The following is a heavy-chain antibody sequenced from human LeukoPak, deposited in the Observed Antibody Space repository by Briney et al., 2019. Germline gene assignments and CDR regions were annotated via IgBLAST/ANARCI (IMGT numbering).Heavy chain of an antibody. Sequence: GGSLRLSCAASGFTFSSYAMSWVRQAPGKGLEWVSAISGSGGSTYYADSVKRRFTISRDNSKNTLYLQMNSLRAEDTAVYYCAKDYGSGSYYFDYWGQGTLVTVSS. CDR2: ISGSGGST. CDR1: GFTFSSYA. CDR3: AKDYGSGSYYFDY. V-gene: IGHV3-23*01. J-gene: IGHJ4*02. D-gene: IGHD3-10*01.